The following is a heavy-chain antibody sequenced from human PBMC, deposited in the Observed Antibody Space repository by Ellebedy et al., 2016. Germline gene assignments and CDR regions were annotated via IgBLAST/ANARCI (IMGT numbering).Heavy chain of an antibody. Sequence: GESLKISXAAPGFTFSSYWMHWVRQAPGKGLVWVSRINSDGSSTSYADSVKGRFTISRDNAKNTLYLQINSLRAEDTAVYYCARAPYSGSPCQDYWGQGTLVTVSS. CDR3: ARAPYSGSPCQDY. D-gene: IGHD1-26*01. CDR2: INSDGSST. J-gene: IGHJ4*02. V-gene: IGHV3-74*01. CDR1: GFTFSSYW.